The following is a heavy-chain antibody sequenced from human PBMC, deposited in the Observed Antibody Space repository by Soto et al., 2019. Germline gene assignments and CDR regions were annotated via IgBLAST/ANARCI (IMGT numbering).Heavy chain of an antibody. D-gene: IGHD6-13*01. CDR3: ARFSRPYGYSSSWYRPEGYYYYGMDV. V-gene: IGHV4-31*03. Sequence: LSLTCTVSGGSISSGGYYWSWIRQHPGKGLEWIGYIYYSGSTYYNPSLKSRVTISVDTSKNQFSLKLSSVTAADTAVYYCARFSRPYGYSSSWYRPEGYYYYGMDVWGQGTTVTVS. CDR2: IYYSGST. J-gene: IGHJ6*02. CDR1: GGSISSGGYY.